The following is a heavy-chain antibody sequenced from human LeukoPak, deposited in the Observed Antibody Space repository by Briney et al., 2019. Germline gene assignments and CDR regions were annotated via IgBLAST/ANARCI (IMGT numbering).Heavy chain of an antibody. CDR3: AKDSIWFGAYFDY. V-gene: IGHV3-30*18. J-gene: IGHJ4*02. Sequence: GGSLRLSCAASGFTFSSYGMHWVRQAPGKGLEWVAVISYDGSNKYYADSVKGRFTISRDNSKNTLYLQMNSLRAEDTAVYYCAKDSIWFGAYFDYWGQGPLVTVSS. CDR1: GFTFSSYG. CDR2: ISYDGSNK. D-gene: IGHD3-10*01.